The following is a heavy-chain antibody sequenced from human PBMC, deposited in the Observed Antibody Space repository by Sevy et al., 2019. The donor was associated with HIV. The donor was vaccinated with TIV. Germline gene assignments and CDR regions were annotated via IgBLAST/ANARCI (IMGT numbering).Heavy chain of an antibody. CDR3: AKDRVSGTYYTGDFDY. J-gene: IGHJ4*02. D-gene: IGHD3-10*01. CDR2: ITISGGTT. V-gene: IGHV3-23*01. CDR1: GFTFSNYA. Sequence: GGSLRLSCAASGFTFSNYAMSWVRQAPGKGLQSVSVITISGGTTYYADSVKGRFTISRDSSKNTLYLQMNSLRAEDTAVYYCAKDRVSGTYYTGDFDYWGQGTLVTVSS.